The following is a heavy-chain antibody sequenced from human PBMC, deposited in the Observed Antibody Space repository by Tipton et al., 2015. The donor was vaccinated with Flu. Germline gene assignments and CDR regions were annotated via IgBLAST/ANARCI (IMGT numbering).Heavy chain of an antibody. D-gene: IGHD5-24*01. CDR3: ARESVDGYNLDWLDP. Sequence: LRLSCAVSGDSISSDFYWAWIRQFPGKGLEWIGTVSRTGSTIYNPSLKSRVTISIDTSKNQFSLKLNSVTTADTAVYYCARESVDGYNLDWLDPWGQGTLVTVSS. CDR1: GDSISSDFY. V-gene: IGHV4-38-2*02. J-gene: IGHJ5*02. CDR2: VSRTGST.